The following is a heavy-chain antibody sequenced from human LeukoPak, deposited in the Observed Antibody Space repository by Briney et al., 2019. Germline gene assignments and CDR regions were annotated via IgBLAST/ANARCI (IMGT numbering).Heavy chain of an antibody. CDR3: AKDGEAVAGPHDTFDI. D-gene: IGHD6-19*01. V-gene: IGHV3-30*02. CDR2: IRYDGSNK. CDR1: GFTFSNYA. J-gene: IGHJ3*02. Sequence: GGSLRLSCAASGFTFSNYAMHWVRQAPGKGLEWVAFIRYDGSNKYYADSVKGRFTISRDNSKNTLYLQMNSLRAEDTAVYYCAKDGEAVAGPHDTFDIWGQGTMVTVSS.